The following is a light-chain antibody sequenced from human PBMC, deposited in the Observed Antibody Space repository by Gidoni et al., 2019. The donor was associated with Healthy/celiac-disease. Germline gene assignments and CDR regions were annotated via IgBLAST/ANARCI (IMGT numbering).Light chain of an antibody. Sequence: QSALTQPASLSGSPGQSITISCTGTSSDVGSYNLFSWYQQHPGKAPKLMIYEGSKRPSGVSNRFSGSKSGNTASLTISGLQAEDEADYYCCSYAGSSTPLVFGGGTKLTVL. J-gene: IGLJ3*02. V-gene: IGLV2-23*01. CDR2: EGS. CDR3: CSYAGSSTPLV. CDR1: SSDVGSYNL.